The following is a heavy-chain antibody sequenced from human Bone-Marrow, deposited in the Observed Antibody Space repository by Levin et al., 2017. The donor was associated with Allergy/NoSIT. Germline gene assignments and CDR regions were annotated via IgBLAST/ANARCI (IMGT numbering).Heavy chain of an antibody. Sequence: PGGSLRLSCAAPGFILSNYRMNWVRQAPGKGLEWLSCIGVGNTDIRYADSVKGRFTISRDNAKNSLYLQMNSLRSEDTAVYYCASGRGGVGATDYWGQGTLVTVSS. D-gene: IGHD1-26*01. CDR3: ASGRGGVGATDY. V-gene: IGHV3-21*01. J-gene: IGHJ4*02. CDR1: GFILSNYR. CDR2: IGVGNTDI.